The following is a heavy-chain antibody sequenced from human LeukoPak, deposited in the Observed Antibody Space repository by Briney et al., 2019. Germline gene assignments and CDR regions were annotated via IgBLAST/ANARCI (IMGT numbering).Heavy chain of an antibody. CDR2: IYSGGST. CDR3: ARAIYDYVWGSYRYNAFDI. CDR1: GFTVSSNY. V-gene: IGHV3-66*01. Sequence: GGSLRLSCAASGFTVSSNYMSWVRQAPGKGLEWVSVIYSGGSTYYADSVKGRFTISRDNAKNSLYLQINSLRAEDTAVYYCARAIYDYVWGSYRYNAFDIWGQGTMVTVSS. D-gene: IGHD3-16*02. J-gene: IGHJ3*02.